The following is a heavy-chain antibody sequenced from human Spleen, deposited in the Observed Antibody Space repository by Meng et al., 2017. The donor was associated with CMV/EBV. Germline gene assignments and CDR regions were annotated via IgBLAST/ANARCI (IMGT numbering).Heavy chain of an antibody. V-gene: IGHV3-64*02. J-gene: IGHJ5*02. CDR1: GFTFSTYA. CDR3: ARGSGSYYKYNWFDP. D-gene: IGHD3-10*01. Sequence: ESLKISCAASGFTFSTYAMHWVRQAPGKGLEYVSGISNNGADTYYADSVKGRFTISRDNSKNTLYLQMGSLRADDMAVYYCARGSGSYYKYNWFDPWGQGTLVTVSS. CDR2: ISNNGADT.